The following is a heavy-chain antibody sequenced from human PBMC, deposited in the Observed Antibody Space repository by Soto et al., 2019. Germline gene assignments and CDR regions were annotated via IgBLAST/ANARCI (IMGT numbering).Heavy chain of an antibody. D-gene: IGHD1-1*01. J-gene: IGHJ6*02. CDR2: RMPVFGSP. CDR3: PRVMGYTFEPGKTRYYAMDV. CDR1: GGTFSKDA. V-gene: IGHV1-69*01. Sequence: QVQLVQSGAEVKKPGSSVPVSCKTSGGTFSKDAINWVRQAPGQGLGWMGLRMPVFGSPIYAQKLQGRIRITADESTGTAFIDLSSLRTEDTAVYYCPRVMGYTFEPGKTRYYAMDVWGQGTTVSVS.